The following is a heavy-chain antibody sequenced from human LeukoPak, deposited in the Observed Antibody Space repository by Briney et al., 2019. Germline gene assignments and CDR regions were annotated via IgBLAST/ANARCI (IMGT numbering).Heavy chain of an antibody. Sequence: GGSLRLSCAASGFTFSRYWMSWVRQAPGKGPEWVANIKEDGGEIYYVDSVKGRFTISRDNTKNSLFLQMNSLRAEDTAVYYCARDDYYSNADWGQGTLVTVSS. CDR3: ARDDYYSNAD. V-gene: IGHV3-7*01. CDR2: IKEDGGEI. D-gene: IGHD3-22*01. J-gene: IGHJ4*02. CDR1: GFTFSRYW.